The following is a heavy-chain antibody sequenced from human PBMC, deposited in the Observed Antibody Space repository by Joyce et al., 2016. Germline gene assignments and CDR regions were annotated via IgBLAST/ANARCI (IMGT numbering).Heavy chain of an antibody. CDR1: GFTFSSYA. Sequence: QLVESGGGVVQPGKSLSLSCAASGFTFSSYAMHWVRLAPGKGLEWVAVISSEGKHRNWADSVKGRFTISTDNSKNMLYLHMNSLRGEDTADYFCVRSRSLVASYQYLYDGLDVWGQGTTVIVSS. J-gene: IGHJ6*02. V-gene: IGHV3-30*03. CDR2: ISSEGKHR. CDR3: VRSRSLVASYQYLYDGLDV. D-gene: IGHD2-21*01.